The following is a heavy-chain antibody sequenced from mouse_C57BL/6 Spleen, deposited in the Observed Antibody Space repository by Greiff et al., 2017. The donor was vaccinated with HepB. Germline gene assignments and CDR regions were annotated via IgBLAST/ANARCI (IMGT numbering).Heavy chain of an antibody. D-gene: IGHD2-13*01. CDR1: GYTFTSYW. V-gene: IGHV1-50*01. J-gene: IGHJ3*01. CDR3: ARGDYYGGFAY. CDR2: IDPSDSYT. Sequence: QVHVKQPGAELVKPGASVKLSCKASGYTFTSYWMQWVKQRPGQGLEWIGKIDPSDSYTNYNQKFKGKATLTVDTSSSTAYMQLSSLTSEDSAVYYCARGDYYGGFAYWGQGTMVTVSA.